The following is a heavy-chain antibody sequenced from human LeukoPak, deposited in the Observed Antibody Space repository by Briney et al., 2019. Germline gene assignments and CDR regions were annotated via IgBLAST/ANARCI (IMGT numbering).Heavy chain of an antibody. J-gene: IGHJ4*02. Sequence: GGSLRLSCSASGSSFRSYAMHWVRQAPGKGLEYVSRISSDGGTTYYTDSVKGRFTISRDNSKNRLYLQMSGLRLEDTAVYYCVTGGYCTSTNCYTLLDYWGQGTLVTVSS. CDR3: VTGGYCTSTNCYTLLDY. CDR2: ISSDGGTT. V-gene: IGHV3-64D*06. CDR1: GSSFRSYA. D-gene: IGHD2-2*02.